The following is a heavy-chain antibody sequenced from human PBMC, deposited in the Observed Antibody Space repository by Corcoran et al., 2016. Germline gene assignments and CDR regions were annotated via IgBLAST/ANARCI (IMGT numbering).Heavy chain of an antibody. CDR1: GFTFSSYG. V-gene: IGHV3-30*18. J-gene: IGHJ6*02. CDR2: ISYDGSNK. CDR3: AKGSSGWYESYYYYYYGMDV. D-gene: IGHD6-19*01. Sequence: QVQLVESGGGVVQPGRSLRLSCAASGFTFSSYGMHWVRQAPGKGLEWVAVISYDGSNKYYADPVKGRFTISRDNSKNTLYLQRNSLRAEYTAVYYCAKGSSGWYESYYYYYYGMDVWGQGTTVTVSS.